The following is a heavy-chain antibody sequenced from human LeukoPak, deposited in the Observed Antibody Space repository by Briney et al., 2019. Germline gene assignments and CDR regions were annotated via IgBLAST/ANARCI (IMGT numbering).Heavy chain of an antibody. CDR1: GFTFSSYS. D-gene: IGHD2-21*02. J-gene: IGHJ3*02. CDR2: ISSSSSYI. V-gene: IGHV3-21*01. CDR3: ARVTLKGDAFDI. Sequence: GSLRLSCAASGFTFSSYSMNWVRQAPGKGLEWVSSISSSSSYIYYADSVKGRFTISRDNAKNSLYLQMNSLRAEDTAVYYCARVTLKGDAFDIWGQGTMVTVSS.